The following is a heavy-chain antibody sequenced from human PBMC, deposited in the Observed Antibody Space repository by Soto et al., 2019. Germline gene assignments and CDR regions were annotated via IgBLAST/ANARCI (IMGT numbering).Heavy chain of an antibody. CDR3: ARLCSGGSCYGTDDAFDI. V-gene: IGHV3-23*01. CDR2: ISGSGGST. J-gene: IGHJ3*02. Sequence: PGGSLRLSCAASGFTFSSYAMSWVRQAPGKGLEWVSAISGSGGSTYYADSVKGRFTISRDNSKNTLYLQMNSLRAEDTAVYYCARLCSGGSCYGTDDAFDIWGQGTMVTVSS. D-gene: IGHD2-15*01. CDR1: GFTFSSYA.